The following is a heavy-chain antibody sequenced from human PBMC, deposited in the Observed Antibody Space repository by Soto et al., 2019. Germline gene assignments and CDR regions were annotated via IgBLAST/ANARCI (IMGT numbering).Heavy chain of an antibody. D-gene: IGHD6-19*01. CDR2: INAGNGNT. J-gene: IGHJ4*02. CDR1: GYTFTSYA. V-gene: IGHV1-3*01. CDR3: ARDLGGWTDY. Sequence: QVQLVQSGAEVKKPGASVKVSCKASGYTFTSYAMQWVRQAPGQRLEWMGWINAGNGNTKYSQKFQGRVTITTDTSARTAYMELSSLRSEDTSVSYFARDLGGWTDYWGQLTLVIVSS.